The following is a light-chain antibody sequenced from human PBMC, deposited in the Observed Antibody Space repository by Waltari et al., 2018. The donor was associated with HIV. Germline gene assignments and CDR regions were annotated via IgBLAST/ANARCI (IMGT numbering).Light chain of an antibody. Sequence: QSALTQPASVSGSPGQSITISCTGTSSDVGAYNYVSWYQQHPGKAPKVIIYDVNSRPLGSANGCAGSKSGNTASLTISGLQAGDEADYYCNSFSSRNSYVFGTGTTVTV. CDR2: DVN. J-gene: IGLJ1*01. CDR3: NSFSSRNSYV. CDR1: SSDVGAYNY. V-gene: IGLV2-14*03.